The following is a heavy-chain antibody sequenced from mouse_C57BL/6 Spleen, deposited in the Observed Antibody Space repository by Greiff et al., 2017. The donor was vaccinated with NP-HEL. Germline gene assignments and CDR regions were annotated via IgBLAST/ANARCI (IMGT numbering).Heavy chain of an antibody. CDR2: INPYNGGT. CDR1: GYTFTDYY. Sequence: VQLKESGPVLVKPGASVKMSCKASGYTFTDYYMNWVKQSHGKSLEWIGVINPYNGGTSYNQKFKGKATLTVDKSSSTAYMELNSLTSEDSAVYYCARGAQGGFDYWGQGTTLTVSS. CDR3: ARGAQGGFDY. V-gene: IGHV1-19*01. D-gene: IGHD1-3*01. J-gene: IGHJ2*01.